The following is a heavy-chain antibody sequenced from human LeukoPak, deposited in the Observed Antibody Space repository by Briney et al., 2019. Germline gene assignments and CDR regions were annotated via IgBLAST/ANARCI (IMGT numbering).Heavy chain of an antibody. CDR2: IRYDGSNK. V-gene: IGHV3-30*02. D-gene: IGHD6-6*01. CDR3: AKGAARTMDFDY. CDR1: GFTFSSYA. J-gene: IGHJ4*02. Sequence: GGSLRLSCAASGFTFSSYAMHWVRQAPGKGLEWVAFIRYDGSNKYYADSVKGRFTISRDNSKNTLYLQMNSLRAEDTAVYYCAKGAARTMDFDYWGQGTLVTVSS.